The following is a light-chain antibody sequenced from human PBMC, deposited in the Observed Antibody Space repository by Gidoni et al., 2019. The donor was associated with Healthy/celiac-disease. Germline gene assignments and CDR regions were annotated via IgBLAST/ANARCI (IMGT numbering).Light chain of an antibody. Sequence: DIQMTQSPSSLSASVGDRVTITCQASQDISNYLNGCQQKPGKAPKLLIYDASNLETGVPSRFSGSGSGTDFTFTISSLQPEDIATYYCQQYDNLPITFGQGTRLEIK. V-gene: IGKV1-33*01. J-gene: IGKJ5*01. CDR3: QQYDNLPIT. CDR1: QDISNY. CDR2: DAS.